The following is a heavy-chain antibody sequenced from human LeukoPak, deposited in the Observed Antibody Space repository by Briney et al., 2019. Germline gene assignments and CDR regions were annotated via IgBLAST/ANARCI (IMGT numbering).Heavy chain of an antibody. D-gene: IGHD2-21*02. CDR2: INPNSGGT. CDR3: ARAAYCGGDCYTAGYYYGMDV. Sequence: ASVKVSCKASGYTFTCYYMHWVRQAPGQGLEWMGWINPNSGGTNYAQKFQGRVTMTRDTSISTAYMELSRLRSDDTAVYYCARAAYCGGDCYTAGYYYGMDVWGQGTTVTVSS. J-gene: IGHJ6*02. V-gene: IGHV1-2*02. CDR1: GYTFTCYY.